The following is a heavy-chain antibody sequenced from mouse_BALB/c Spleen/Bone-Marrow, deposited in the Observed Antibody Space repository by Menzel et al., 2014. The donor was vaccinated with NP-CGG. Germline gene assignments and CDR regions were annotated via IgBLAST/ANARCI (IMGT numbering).Heavy chain of an antibody. V-gene: IGHV1-81*01. J-gene: IGHJ4*01. CDR2: IDPGRGSS. Sequence: VKLQESGPELVKPGASVKMPCKASGYTFTDYVISWVKQRTGQGLEWIGEIDPGRGSSFYNEKFKAKATLTADKSANTEYTQLCSVTSEDSAVYFCAKDGNPAALDYWGQRTSVTVSS. CDR1: GYTFTDYV. D-gene: IGHD2-1*01. CDR3: AKDGNPAALDY.